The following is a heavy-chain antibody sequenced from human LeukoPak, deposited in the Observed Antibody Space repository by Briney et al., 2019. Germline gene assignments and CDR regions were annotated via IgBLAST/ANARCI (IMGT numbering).Heavy chain of an antibody. V-gene: IGHV4-38-2*02. D-gene: IGHD3-16*02. CDR1: GYSISSGYY. CDR3: ARDDYDYVWGSYRNFDY. J-gene: IGHJ4*02. CDR2: IYHSGST. Sequence: SETLSLTCTVSGYSISSGYYWGWIRQPPGKGLEWIGSIYHSGSTYYNPSLKSRVTISVDTSKNQFSLKLSSVTAADTAVYYCARDDYDYVWGSYRNFDYWGQGTLVTVSS.